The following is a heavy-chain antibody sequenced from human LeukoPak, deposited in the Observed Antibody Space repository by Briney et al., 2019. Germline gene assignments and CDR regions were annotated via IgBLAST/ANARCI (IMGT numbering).Heavy chain of an antibody. CDR2: ISGSGGST. D-gene: IGHD3-3*01. CDR3: AKEGVTYYDFWSGPRPHCYYYYMDV. V-gene: IGHV3-23*01. J-gene: IGHJ6*03. CDR1: GFTFSSYA. Sequence: GGSLRLSCAASGFTFSSYAMSWVRQAPGKGLEWVSAISGSGGSTYYADSVKGRFTISRDNSKNTLYLQMNSLRAEDTAVYYCAKEGVTYYDFWSGPRPHCYYYYMDVWGKGTTVTVSS.